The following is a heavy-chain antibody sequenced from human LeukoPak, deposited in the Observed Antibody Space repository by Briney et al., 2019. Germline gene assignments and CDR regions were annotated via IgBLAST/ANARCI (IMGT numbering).Heavy chain of an antibody. CDR2: INPNSGGT. CDR3: GTHLTGYYFSHDY. J-gene: IGHJ4*02. Sequence: ASVKVSCKASGYTFTGYYMHWVRQAPGQGLEWMGWINPNSGGTNYAQKFQGRVTMTRDTSISTAYMELSRLRSDDTAVYYCGTHLTGYYFSHDYWGQGTLVTVSS. CDR1: GYTFTGYY. V-gene: IGHV1-2*02. D-gene: IGHD3-9*01.